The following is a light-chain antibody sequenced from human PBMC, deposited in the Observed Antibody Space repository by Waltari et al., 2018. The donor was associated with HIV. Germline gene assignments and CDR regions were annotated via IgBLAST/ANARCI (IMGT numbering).Light chain of an antibody. J-gene: IGKJ1*01. V-gene: IGKV4-1*01. CDR2: WAS. Sequence: DIVMTQSPDSLAVSLGERATINCKSSQSVLYSSNNKNYLAWYQQKPVQPPKLLIYWASTRESGVLDRFSGSGSGTDFTLTISSLHAEDVAVYYCQQYYSTPAFGQGTKVEIK. CDR1: QSVLYSSNNKNY. CDR3: QQYYSTPA.